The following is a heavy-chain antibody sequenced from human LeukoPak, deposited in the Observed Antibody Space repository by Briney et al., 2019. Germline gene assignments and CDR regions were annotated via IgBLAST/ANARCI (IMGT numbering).Heavy chain of an antibody. D-gene: IGHD6-19*01. V-gene: IGHV1-2*02. CDR1: GYTFTGYY. Sequence: ASVKVSCKASGYTFTGYYMHWVRQAPGQGLEWMGWINPNSGGTNYAQKFQGRVTMTRDTSISTAYMELSRLRSDDTAVYYCARAIRSSGWYWLGFFDYWGQGTLVTVSS. CDR3: ARAIRSSGWYWLGFFDY. J-gene: IGHJ4*02. CDR2: INPNSGGT.